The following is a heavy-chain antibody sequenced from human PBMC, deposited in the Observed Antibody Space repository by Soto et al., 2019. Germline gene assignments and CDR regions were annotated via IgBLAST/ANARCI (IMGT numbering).Heavy chain of an antibody. CDR2: ISAYNGNT. Sequence: ASVKVSCKASGYTFTSYGISWVRQAPGQGLEWMGWISAYNGNTNYAQKLQGRVTMTTDTSTSTAYMELRSLRSDDTAVYYCARDSTEYSSSSWVDPWGQGTLVTVSS. V-gene: IGHV1-18*04. D-gene: IGHD6-6*01. CDR1: GYTFTSYG. CDR3: ARDSTEYSSSSWVDP. J-gene: IGHJ5*02.